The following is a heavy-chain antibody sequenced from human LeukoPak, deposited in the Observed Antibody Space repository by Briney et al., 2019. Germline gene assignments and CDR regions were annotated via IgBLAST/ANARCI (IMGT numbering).Heavy chain of an antibody. CDR1: GFTFSDYY. V-gene: IGHV3-11*06. J-gene: IGHJ4*02. D-gene: IGHD3-10*01. CDR3: ARDCRTSYGSGREFDY. Sequence: GGPLRLSCAASGFTFSDYYMSWIRQAPGKGLEWVSYISSSSSYTNYADSVKGRFTISRDNAKNSLYLQMNSLRAEDTAVYYCARDCRTSYGSGREFDYWGQGTLVTVSS. CDR2: ISSSSSYT.